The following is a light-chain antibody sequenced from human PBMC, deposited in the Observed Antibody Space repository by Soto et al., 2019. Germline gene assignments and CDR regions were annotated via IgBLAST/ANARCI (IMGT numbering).Light chain of an antibody. Sequence: DIQMTQSPSSLSASVGDRVTITCRASQSITSSLNWYQQKPGKAPKLLIYTASTLQSGVPSRVSGSGSGTDFTLTISSLQPEDFATYYCQQLNSYPPTFGQGTKVDIK. CDR1: QSITSS. CDR3: QQLNSYPPT. V-gene: IGKV1-39*01. CDR2: TAS. J-gene: IGKJ1*01.